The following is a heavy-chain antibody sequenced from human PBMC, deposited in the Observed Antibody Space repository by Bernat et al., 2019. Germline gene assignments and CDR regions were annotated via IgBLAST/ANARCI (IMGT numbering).Heavy chain of an antibody. CDR3: ARQAFRYGPYNNWYFDL. V-gene: IGHV4-39*01. Sequence: QLQLQESGPGLAKPSETLSLTCTVSGGSISTSGYYWAWIRQSPGKGLEGIGSVYYSGTTYYKPSLKSRVTFSVDTSKNHFSLKLRSVAAADTSVYYCARQAFRYGPYNNWYFDLWGRGTLVTVSS. J-gene: IGHJ2*01. CDR1: GGSISTSGYY. D-gene: IGHD5-18*01. CDR2: VYYSGTT.